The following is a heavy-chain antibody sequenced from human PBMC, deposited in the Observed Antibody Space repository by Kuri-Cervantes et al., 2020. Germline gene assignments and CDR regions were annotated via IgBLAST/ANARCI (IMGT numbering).Heavy chain of an antibody. J-gene: IGHJ4*02. CDR1: GFSLSTYGMR. D-gene: IGHD3-22*01. CDR2: IDWDDDK. Sequence: SGPTLVKPTQTLTLTCTFSGFSLSTYGMRVSWIRQPPGKALEWLALIDWDDDKYYSTSLKTRLTISKDTSKNQVVLTMINMDPVDTATYYCARIAKYYYDSSGYYVFDYWGQGTLVTVSS. CDR3: ARIAKYYYDSSGYYVFDY. V-gene: IGHV2-70*01.